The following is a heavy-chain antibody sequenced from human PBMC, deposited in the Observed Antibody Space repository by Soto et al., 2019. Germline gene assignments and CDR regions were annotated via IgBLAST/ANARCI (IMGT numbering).Heavy chain of an antibody. V-gene: IGHV1-69*01. CDR1: GGTFSSYA. J-gene: IGHJ6*02. Sequence: QVQLVQSGAEVKKPGSSVKVSCKASGGTFSSYAISWVRQAPGQGLEWMGGIIPIFSTANYAQKFQGRVTITADESTRTAYMELSSLRAEDTAVYYCARVRYCSSTSCYSHYYYGMDVWVQGTTVTVAS. CDR2: IIPIFSTA. D-gene: IGHD2-2*01. CDR3: ARVRYCSSTSCYSHYYYGMDV.